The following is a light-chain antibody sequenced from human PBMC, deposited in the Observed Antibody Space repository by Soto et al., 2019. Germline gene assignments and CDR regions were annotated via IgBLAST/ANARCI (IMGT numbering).Light chain of an antibody. V-gene: IGKV3-20*01. CDR1: QSVSSSY. CDR3: QQYGSSPYT. CDR2: GAS. J-gene: IGKJ2*01. Sequence: EIVLTQSPGTLSLSPGERATLSCRASQSVSSSYLAWYHQKPGQAPRLLIYGASSRAAGIPDRFSGSGSGTDFTLTISRLEPEDFAVYYCQQYGSSPYTFGQETKLEIQ.